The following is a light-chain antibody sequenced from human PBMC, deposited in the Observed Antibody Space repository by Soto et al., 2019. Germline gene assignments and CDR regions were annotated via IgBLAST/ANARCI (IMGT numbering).Light chain of an antibody. J-gene: IGKJ4*01. Sequence: DIRVTQSPSSLSASVGDRVTISCRASQSIANYLHWYQQKPRKAPKLLIYAAASLQSGVPSNFSGSGSGTDFTLTITSLQPEDFATYYCQQTYITPHTFGGGTKVEIK. V-gene: IGKV1-39*01. CDR1: QSIANY. CDR2: AAA. CDR3: QQTYITPHT.